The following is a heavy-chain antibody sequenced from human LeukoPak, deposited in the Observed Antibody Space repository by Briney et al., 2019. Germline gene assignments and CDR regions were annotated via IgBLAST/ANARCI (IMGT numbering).Heavy chain of an antibody. V-gene: IGHV1-2*02. D-gene: IGHD3-22*01. CDR1: GYTFTGYY. CDR3: ARHAYYDNSGPPTDRTFDI. J-gene: IGHJ3*02. Sequence: ASVKVSCKASGYTFTGYYLHWVRQAPGQGLEWMGWINPNSGGTNYAQKFQGRVTMTRDTSISTAYMELSRLRSDDAAVYYCARHAYYDNSGPPTDRTFDIWGQGTMVTVSS. CDR2: INPNSGGT.